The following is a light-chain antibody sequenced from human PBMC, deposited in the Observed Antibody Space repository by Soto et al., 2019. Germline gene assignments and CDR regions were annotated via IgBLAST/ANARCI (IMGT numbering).Light chain of an antibody. CDR3: NSYRTVSTYV. Sequence: QSALTQPASVSGSPVQSITISCTGTSSDIGGYNFVSWYQHHPGKAPKLLIHDVSNRPTGVSSRFSGSKSGNTASLTISGLQAEDEADYYCNSYRTVSTYVFGTGTKLTVL. CDR1: SSDIGGYNF. J-gene: IGLJ1*01. V-gene: IGLV2-14*03. CDR2: DVS.